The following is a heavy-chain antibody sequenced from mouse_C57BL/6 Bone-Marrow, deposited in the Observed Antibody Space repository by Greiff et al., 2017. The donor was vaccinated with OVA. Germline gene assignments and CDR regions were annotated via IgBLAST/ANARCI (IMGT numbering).Heavy chain of an antibody. CDR3: AIDYDDYYAMDY. CDR2: INPASSTI. Sequence: EVKLLESGGGLVQPGGSLKLSCAASGIDFSRYWMSWVRRAPGKGLEWIGEINPASSTINYAPSLKDKFIISRDNAKNTLYLQMSKVRSEDTALYYCAIDYDDYYAMDYWGQGTSVTVSS. J-gene: IGHJ4*01. D-gene: IGHD2-4*01. V-gene: IGHV4-1*01. CDR1: GIDFSRYW.